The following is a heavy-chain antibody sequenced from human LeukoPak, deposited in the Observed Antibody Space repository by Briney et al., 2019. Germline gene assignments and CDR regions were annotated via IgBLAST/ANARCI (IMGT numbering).Heavy chain of an antibody. Sequence: SETLSLTCTVSGGSISSYYWSWIRQPPGKGLEWIGYIYTSGSTNYNPSLKSRVTISVDTSKNQFSLKLSSVTAADTAVYYCARHEAGIAARHNWFDPWGQGTLVTVSS. CDR3: ARHEAGIAARHNWFDP. D-gene: IGHD6-6*01. CDR1: GGSISSYY. CDR2: IYTSGST. V-gene: IGHV4-4*09. J-gene: IGHJ5*02.